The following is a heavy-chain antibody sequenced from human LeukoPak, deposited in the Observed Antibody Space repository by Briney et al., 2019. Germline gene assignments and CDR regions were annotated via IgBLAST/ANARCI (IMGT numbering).Heavy chain of an antibody. J-gene: IGHJ4*02. CDR1: SGSISSSSYY. Sequence: SETLSLTCTVSSGSISSSSYYWGWIRQPPGKGLEWIGYIYYSGSTNYNPSLKSRVTISVDTSKNQFSLKLSSVTAADTAVYYCARHASYSGSYSYFDYWGQGTLVTVSS. CDR3: ARHASYSGSYSYFDY. V-gene: IGHV4-61*05. CDR2: IYYSGST. D-gene: IGHD3-10*01.